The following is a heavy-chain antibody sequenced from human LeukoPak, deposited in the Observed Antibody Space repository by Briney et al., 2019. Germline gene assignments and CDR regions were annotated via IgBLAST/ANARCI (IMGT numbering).Heavy chain of an antibody. V-gene: IGHV3-11*06. CDR1: GFTFSDCY. Sequence: GGSLRLSCAASGFTFSDCYMSWIRQAPGKGLEWVSYISSSSSYTNCADSVKGRFTISRDNAKNSLYLQMNSLRAEDTAVYYCARQSSWWFDPWGQGTLVTVSS. D-gene: IGHD2-2*01. J-gene: IGHJ5*02. CDR2: ISSSSSYT. CDR3: ARQSSWWFDP.